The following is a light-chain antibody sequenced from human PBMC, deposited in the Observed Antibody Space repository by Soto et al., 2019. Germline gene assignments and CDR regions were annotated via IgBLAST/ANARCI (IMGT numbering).Light chain of an antibody. CDR3: QKYNSAPWT. CDR2: AAS. J-gene: IGKJ1*01. CDR1: QGISNY. Sequence: DIQMTQTPATLSAFAGDRVTITCRASQGISNYLAWYQQKPGKVPKLLIYAASTLQSGVPSRFSGSGSGTDFTLTISSLQPEDVATYYCQKYNSAPWTFGQGTKVDI. V-gene: IGKV1-27*01.